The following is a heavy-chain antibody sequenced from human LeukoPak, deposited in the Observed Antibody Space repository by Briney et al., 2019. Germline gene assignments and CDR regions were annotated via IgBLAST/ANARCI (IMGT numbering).Heavy chain of an antibody. CDR2: IKQDGSEK. J-gene: IGHJ4*02. D-gene: IGHD4-17*01. V-gene: IGHV3-7*01. CDR3: ARVATTVTTSNYFDY. CDR1: GFTFSSYW. Sequence: GGSLRLSCAASGFTFSSYWMSWVRQAPGKGLEWVANIKQDGSEKYYVDSVKGRFTISKDNAKNSLYLQMNSLRAEDTAVYYCARVATTVTTSNYFDYWGQGTLVTVSS.